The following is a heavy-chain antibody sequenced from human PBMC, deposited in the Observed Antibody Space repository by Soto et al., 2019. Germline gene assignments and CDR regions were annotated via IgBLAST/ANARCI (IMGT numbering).Heavy chain of an antibody. D-gene: IGHD6-13*01. Sequence: SETLSLTCTVSGGSISSYYWSWIRQPPGKGLEWIGYIYYSGSTNYNPSLKSRVTISVDTSKNQFSLKLSSVTAADTAVYYCARLGYSSSPCWGQGTMVTVSS. V-gene: IGHV4-59*08. CDR3: ARLGYSSSPC. CDR2: IYYSGST. J-gene: IGHJ3*01. CDR1: GGSISSYY.